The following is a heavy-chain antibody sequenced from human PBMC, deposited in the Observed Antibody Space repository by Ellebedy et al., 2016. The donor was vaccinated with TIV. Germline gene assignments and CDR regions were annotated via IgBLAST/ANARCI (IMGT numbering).Heavy chain of an antibody. J-gene: IGHJ6*02. Sequence: GESLKISCAASGFTFSSYGMHWVRQAPGKGLEWVAVIWYDGSNKYYADSVKGRFTISRDNSKNTLYLQMNSLRAEDTAVYYCARASNGMDVWGQGTTVTVSS. V-gene: IGHV3-33*01. CDR1: GFTFSSYG. CDR3: ARASNGMDV. CDR2: IWYDGSNK.